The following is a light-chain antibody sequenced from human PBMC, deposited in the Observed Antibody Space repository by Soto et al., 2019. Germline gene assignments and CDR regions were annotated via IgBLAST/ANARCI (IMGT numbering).Light chain of an antibody. CDR3: QSYDSSLSGKVV. CDR1: SSNIGAGYD. CDR2: GNS. V-gene: IGLV1-40*01. J-gene: IGLJ2*01. Sequence: QLVLTQPPSVSGAPGQRVTISCTGSSSNIGAGYDVHWYQQLPGTAPKLLIYGNSNRPSGVPDRFSGSKSGTSASLAITGLQAEDEADYYCQSYDSSLSGKVVFGGGTKLT.